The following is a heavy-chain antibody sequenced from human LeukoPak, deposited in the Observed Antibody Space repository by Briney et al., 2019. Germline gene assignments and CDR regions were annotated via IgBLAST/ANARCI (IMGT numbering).Heavy chain of an antibody. CDR3: AKDWRLSTSPLDAFDI. D-gene: IGHD4/OR15-4a*01. V-gene: IGHV3-23*01. J-gene: IGHJ3*02. CDR2: ISGSGGST. Sequence: GGSLRLSCAASGFTFSSYAMSWVLQAPGKGLKWVSAISGSGGSTYYADSVKGRFTISRDNSKNTLYLQMNSLRAEDTAVYYCAKDWRLSTSPLDAFDIWGQGTMVTVSS. CDR1: GFTFSSYA.